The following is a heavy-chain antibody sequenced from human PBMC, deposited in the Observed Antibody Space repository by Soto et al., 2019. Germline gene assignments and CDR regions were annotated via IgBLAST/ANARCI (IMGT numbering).Heavy chain of an antibody. CDR1: GYIFTSYA. V-gene: IGHV1-3*01. CDR3: ARENQPRGLYFYYSGVDV. D-gene: IGHD2-2*01. CDR2: IDGDTGTI. J-gene: IGHJ6*02. Sequence: AASVKVSCKTSGYIFTSYAMHWVRQAPGQGLEWMGRIDGDTGTIKSSQKFQGRVSITMDTSASTAYMELRSLRSEDTAVYYCARENQPRGLYFYYSGVDVWGQGTTVTVSS.